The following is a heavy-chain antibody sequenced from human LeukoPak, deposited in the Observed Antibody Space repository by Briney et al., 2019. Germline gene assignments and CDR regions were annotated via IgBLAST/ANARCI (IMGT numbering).Heavy chain of an antibody. Sequence: PGGSLRLSCAASGFTVSSNYMSWVRQAPGKGLEWVSNVNWNSNNIGYADSVKGRFTISRDNAKNSLYLQMSSLRAEDTAVYYCARDPFDYWGQGTLVTVSS. J-gene: IGHJ4*02. V-gene: IGHV3-20*04. CDR2: VNWNSNNI. CDR1: GFTVSSNY. CDR3: ARDPFDY.